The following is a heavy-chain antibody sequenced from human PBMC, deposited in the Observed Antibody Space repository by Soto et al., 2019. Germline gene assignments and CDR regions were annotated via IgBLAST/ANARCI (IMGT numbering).Heavy chain of an antibody. CDR3: VSVATYYYDSSGYYYGADY. J-gene: IGHJ4*02. V-gene: IGHV1-69*13. D-gene: IGHD3-22*01. CDR2: IIPIFGTA. CDR1: GGTFSSYA. Sequence: SVKVSCKASGGTFSSYAISWVRQAPGQGLEWMGGIIPIFGTANYAQKFQGRVTITADESTSTAYMELSSLRSEDTAVYYCVSVATYYYDSSGYYYGADYWGQGXLVTVYS.